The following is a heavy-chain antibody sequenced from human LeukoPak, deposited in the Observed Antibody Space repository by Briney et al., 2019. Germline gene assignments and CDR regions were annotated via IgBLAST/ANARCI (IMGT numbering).Heavy chain of an antibody. CDR1: GITFSNSW. Sequence: GGSLRLSCTTSGITFSNSWMSWVRQAPGKGLDWVSVISDGGSTYYADSVRGRFTISRDNSKNTLFLQMNSLRVEDTAVYYCARGVFNWGQGTLVTVSS. V-gene: IGHV3-53*01. CDR3: ARGVFN. D-gene: IGHD3-10*01. J-gene: IGHJ4*02. CDR2: ISDGGST.